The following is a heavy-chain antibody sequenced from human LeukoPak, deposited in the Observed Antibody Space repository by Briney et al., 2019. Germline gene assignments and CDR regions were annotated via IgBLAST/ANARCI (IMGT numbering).Heavy chain of an antibody. CDR2: INHSGST. CDR3: ARHKRYCSSTSCSTEFDY. CDR1: GGSFSGYY. V-gene: IGHV4-34*01. D-gene: IGHD2-2*01. J-gene: IGHJ4*02. Sequence: SETLSLTCAVYGGSFSGYYWSWIRQPPGKGLEWIGEINHSGSTNYNPSLKSRVTISVVTSKNQFSLKLSSVTAADTAVYYCARHKRYCSSTSCSTEFDYWGQGTLVTVSS.